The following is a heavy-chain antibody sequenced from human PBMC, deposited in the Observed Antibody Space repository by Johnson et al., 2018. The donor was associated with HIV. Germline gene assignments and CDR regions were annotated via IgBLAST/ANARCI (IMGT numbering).Heavy chain of an antibody. V-gene: IGHV3-48*01. Sequence: EVQLVESGGGLVQPGRSLKLSCAASGFTVSSNEMSWIRQAPGKGLEWVSYISSSGSTIYYADSVKGRFTISRDNAKKSLYMQMNSLRAEDTGLYYCAFVGPYSSSYDAFDIWGQGTMVTVSS. CDR2: ISSSGSTI. D-gene: IGHD6-6*01. CDR3: AFVGPYSSSYDAFDI. CDR1: GFTVSSNE. J-gene: IGHJ3*02.